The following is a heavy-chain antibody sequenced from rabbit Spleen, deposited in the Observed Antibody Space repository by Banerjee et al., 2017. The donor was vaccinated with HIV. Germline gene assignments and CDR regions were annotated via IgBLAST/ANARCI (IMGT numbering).Heavy chain of an antibody. V-gene: IGHV1S45*01. CDR3: ARDNGSGDYIDVYFDL. J-gene: IGHJ4*01. D-gene: IGHD1-1*01. CDR1: GFSLSRGYD. CDR2: IYTGNGKT. Sequence: QEQLVESGGGLVQPGGSLTLTCKASGFSLSRGYDMCWVRQAPGRGLEWIGCIYTGNGKTYYASWAKGRFTFSKSSSTTVTLQMTSLTAADTATYFCARDNGSGDYIDVYFDLWGQGTLVTVS.